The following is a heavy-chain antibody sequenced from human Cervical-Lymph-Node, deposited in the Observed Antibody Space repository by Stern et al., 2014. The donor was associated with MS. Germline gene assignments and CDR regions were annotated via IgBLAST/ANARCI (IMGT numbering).Heavy chain of an antibody. CDR1: GFVLSRFA. D-gene: IGHD3-3*01. J-gene: IGHJ4*02. CDR2: ISYDGRRT. Sequence: QLVQSGGGVVQPGGSLRLSCAASGFVLSRFATHWVRQAPGKGLEWVSLISYDGRRTYDAASVRGRFPISRDHSEGTVGLEHSVLRPDDPAVYYCAKDRGDSWSGFYSWGQGALVTVSS. CDR3: AKDRGDSWSGFYS. V-gene: IGHV3-30*15.